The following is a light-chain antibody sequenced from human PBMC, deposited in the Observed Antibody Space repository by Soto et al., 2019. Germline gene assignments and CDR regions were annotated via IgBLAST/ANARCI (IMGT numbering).Light chain of an antibody. V-gene: IGKV1-13*02. J-gene: IGKJ1*01. CDR3: LQHNSYPWT. CDR1: QGIGSA. Sequence: AAQLTQSPSSLSASVGDRVTISCRACQGIGSALAWYQQKPGKAPKVLIYDASSLKSGVPSRFSGSGSGTEFTLTISSLQPEDFATYYCLQHNSYPWTFGQGTKV. CDR2: DAS.